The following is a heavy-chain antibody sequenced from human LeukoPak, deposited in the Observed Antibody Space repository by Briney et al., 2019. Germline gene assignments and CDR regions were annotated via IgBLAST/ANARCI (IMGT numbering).Heavy chain of an antibody. CDR3: ARGLVVGATNLDY. J-gene: IGHJ4*02. D-gene: IGHD1-26*01. Sequence: GASVKVSCKASGGTFSSYAISWVRQAPGQGLEWIGRIIPILGIANYAQKFQGRVTITADKSTSTAYMELSSLRSEDTAVYYCARGLVVGATNLDYWGQGTLVTVSS. V-gene: IGHV1-69*04. CDR2: IIPILGIA. CDR1: GGTFSSYA.